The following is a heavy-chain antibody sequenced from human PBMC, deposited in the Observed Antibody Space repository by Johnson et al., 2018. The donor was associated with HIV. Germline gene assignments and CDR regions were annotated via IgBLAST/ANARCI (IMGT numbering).Heavy chain of an antibody. J-gene: IGHJ3*02. CDR1: GFTFSDHW. CDR2: INGDGSRT. D-gene: IGHD4-11*01. V-gene: IGHV3-74*01. CDR3: QKSNFVNYVYRALDI. Sequence: QLVESGGGLVQPGGSLRLSCGASGFTFSDHWMQWVRQAPGKGLVWVSRINGDGSRTSYADSVKGRFTIARDNAKNTLFLELKSLRGDDTAIYYCQKSNFVNYVYRALDIWGQGTMVTVSS.